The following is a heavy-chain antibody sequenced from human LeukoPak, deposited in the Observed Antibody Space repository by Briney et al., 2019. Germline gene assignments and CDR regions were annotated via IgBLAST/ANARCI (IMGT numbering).Heavy chain of an antibody. CDR2: INSDGSST. Sequence: GGSLRLSCAASGFTFSSYWMHWVRQAPGKGLVWVSRINSDGSSTSYADSVKGRFTISRDNAKNTLYLQMNSLRAEDTAVYYCARDLYDILTGYYLGWFDPWGQGALVTVSS. J-gene: IGHJ5*02. D-gene: IGHD3-9*01. V-gene: IGHV3-74*01. CDR3: ARDLYDILTGYYLGWFDP. CDR1: GFTFSSYW.